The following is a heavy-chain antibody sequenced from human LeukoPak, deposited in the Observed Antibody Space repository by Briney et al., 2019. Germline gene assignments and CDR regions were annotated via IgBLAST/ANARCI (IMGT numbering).Heavy chain of an antibody. J-gene: IGHJ4*02. CDR3: ASRYRGSSGYYYADILDY. V-gene: IGHV3-48*04. CDR2: ISSSSSTI. Sequence: GGSLRLSCAASGFTFSSYSMNWVRQAPGKGLEWVSYISSSSSTIYYAGSVKGRFTISRDNAKNSLYLQMNSLRAEDTAVYYCASRYRGSSGYYYADILDYWGQGTLVTVSS. D-gene: IGHD3-22*01. CDR1: GFTFSSYS.